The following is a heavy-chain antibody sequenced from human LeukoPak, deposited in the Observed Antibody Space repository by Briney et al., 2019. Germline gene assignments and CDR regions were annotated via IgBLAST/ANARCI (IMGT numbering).Heavy chain of an antibody. J-gene: IGHJ4*02. D-gene: IGHD1-26*01. CDR3: AKDQLLGGSYTFDY. CDR2: IRSDGSTK. Sequence: PGGSLRLSCAASGFTFSTYGMHWVHQAPGKGLEWVAFIRSDGSTKYFADSVKGRFTISRDNSKNTLYLQMNSLRAEDTAVYYCAKDQLLGGSYTFDYWGQGTLVTVSS. V-gene: IGHV3-30*02. CDR1: GFTFSTYG.